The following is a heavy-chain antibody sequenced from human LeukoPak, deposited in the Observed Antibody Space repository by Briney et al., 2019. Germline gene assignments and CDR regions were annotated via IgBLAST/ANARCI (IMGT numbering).Heavy chain of an antibody. V-gene: IGHV3-66*01. CDR1: GFTVSTNY. Sequence: PGGSLRLSCAASGFTVSTNYMSWVRQAPGKGLEWVSLIYSGGSTYYADSVKGRFTISRDNSKNTLYLQMNSLKAEDTAVYYCARDLRYSGYATVRGYAFDTWGQGTMVTVSS. J-gene: IGHJ3*02. CDR3: ARDLRYSGYATVRGYAFDT. CDR2: IYSGGST. D-gene: IGHD5-12*01.